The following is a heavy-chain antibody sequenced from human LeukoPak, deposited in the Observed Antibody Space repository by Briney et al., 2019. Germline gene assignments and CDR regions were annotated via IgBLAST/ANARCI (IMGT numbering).Heavy chain of an antibody. CDR2: IYPGDSDT. Sequence: GESLKISCKGSGYSFTSYWIGWVRQMPGKGLEWMGIIYPGDSDTRYSPSFQGQVTISADKSISTAYLQWSSLKASDTAMYYCARRSYYDSSGYYRVAAFDIWGQGTMVTVSS. CDR1: GYSFTSYW. V-gene: IGHV5-51*01. CDR3: ARRSYYDSSGYYRVAAFDI. J-gene: IGHJ3*02. D-gene: IGHD3-22*01.